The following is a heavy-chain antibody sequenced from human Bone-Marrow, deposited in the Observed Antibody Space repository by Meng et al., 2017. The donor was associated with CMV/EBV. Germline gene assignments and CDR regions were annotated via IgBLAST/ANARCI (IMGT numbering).Heavy chain of an antibody. CDR1: GFTVSSNY. CDR3: AKADHASSWYSLADY. CDR2: ISSSGGST. J-gene: IGHJ4*02. V-gene: IGHV3-23*01. D-gene: IGHD6-13*01. Sequence: LSLTCAASGFTVSSNYMSWVRQAPGKGLEWVSQISSSGGSTYYAASLKGRFTISRDNSKNTLYLQMSSLTPDDTAVYYCAKADHASSWYSLADYWGQGTLVTVSS.